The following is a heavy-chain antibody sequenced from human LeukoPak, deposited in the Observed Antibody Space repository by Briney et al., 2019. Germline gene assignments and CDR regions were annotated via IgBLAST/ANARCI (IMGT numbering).Heavy chain of an antibody. CDR1: GYTFTGYY. CDR2: INPNSGGT. CDR3: ARSEFSFGDPFDY. J-gene: IGHJ4*02. D-gene: IGHD5-18*01. Sequence: ASVKVSCKASGYTFTGYYMHWVRQAPGRGLEWMGWINPNSGGTNYAQKFQGRVTMTRDTSISTAYMELSRLRSDDTAVYYCARSEFSFGDPFDYWGQGTLVTVSS. V-gene: IGHV1-2*02.